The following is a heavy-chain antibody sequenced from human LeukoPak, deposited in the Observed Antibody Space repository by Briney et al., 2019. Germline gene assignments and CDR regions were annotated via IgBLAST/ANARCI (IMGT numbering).Heavy chain of an antibody. CDR3: ATDLKKGDSGCFDY. V-gene: IGHV7-4-1*02. J-gene: IGHJ4*02. CDR1: GYTFTSSA. D-gene: IGHD6-19*01. CDR2: INTNTGSP. Sequence: ASVKVSCKASGYTFTSSALNWVRQAPRQGLEWMGWINTNTGSPTYAQGFTGRFVFSLDTSVSTAYLQISSLKAEDTAVYYCATDLKKGDSGCFDYWGQGTLVTVSS.